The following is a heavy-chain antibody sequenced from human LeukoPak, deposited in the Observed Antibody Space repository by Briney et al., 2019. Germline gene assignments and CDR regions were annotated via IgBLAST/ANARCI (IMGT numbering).Heavy chain of an antibody. CDR3: ARPRLYYYGSGSYSIFDY. CDR2: INHSGST. J-gene: IGHJ4*02. CDR1: GGSFSGYY. V-gene: IGHV4-34*01. Sequence: SETLSLTCAVYGGSFSGYYWSWIRQPPGKGLEWIGEINHSGSTNYNPSLKSRVTISVDTSKNQFSLKLSSVTAADTAVYYCARPRLYYYGSGSYSIFDYWGQGTLVTVSS. D-gene: IGHD3-10*01.